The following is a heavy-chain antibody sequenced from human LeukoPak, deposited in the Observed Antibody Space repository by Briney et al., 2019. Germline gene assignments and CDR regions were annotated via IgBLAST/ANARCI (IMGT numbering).Heavy chain of an antibody. CDR2: IKSKTDGGTT. Sequence: PGGSLRLSCAASGFTFSNAWMSWVRQAPGKGLEWVGRIKSKTDGGTTDYAATGKGRFTISRDDSKNTLYLQMNSLKTEDTAVYYCTTDQTRTYYYDSSGYYYLDYWGQGTLVTVSS. D-gene: IGHD3-22*01. J-gene: IGHJ4*02. CDR1: GFTFSNAW. CDR3: TTDQTRTYYYDSSGYYYLDY. V-gene: IGHV3-15*01.